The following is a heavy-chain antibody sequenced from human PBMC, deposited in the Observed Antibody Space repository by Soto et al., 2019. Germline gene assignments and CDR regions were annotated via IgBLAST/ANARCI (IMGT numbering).Heavy chain of an antibody. D-gene: IGHD2-8*02. J-gene: IGHJ6*02. Sequence: QVQLVQSGAEVKKPGASVKVSCKASGYTFTSYAMHWVRQAPGQRLEWMGWINAGNGNTKYSQKFQGSVTITRDTSASTAYRELSSLRSEDTAVYYCARDLVMDVWGQGTTVTVSS. CDR3: ARDLVMDV. CDR1: GYTFTSYA. CDR2: INAGNGNT. V-gene: IGHV1-3*01.